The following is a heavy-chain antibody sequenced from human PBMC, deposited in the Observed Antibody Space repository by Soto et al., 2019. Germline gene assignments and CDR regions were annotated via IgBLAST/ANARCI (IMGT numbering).Heavy chain of an antibody. CDR1: GYTFTSYY. J-gene: IGHJ5*02. D-gene: IGHD1-20*01. V-gene: IGHV1-46*01. CDR2: INPSGGST. CDR3: AMSYNWNDPPWFDP. Sequence: ASVKVSCKASGYTFTSYYMHWVRQAPGQGLEWMGIINPSGGSTSYAQKFQGRVTMTRDTSTSTVYMELSSLRSEDTAVYYCAMSYNWNDPPWFDPWGQGTLVTAPQ.